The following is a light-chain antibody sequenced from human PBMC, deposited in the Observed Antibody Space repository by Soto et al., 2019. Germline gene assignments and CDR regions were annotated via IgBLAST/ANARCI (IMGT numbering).Light chain of an antibody. J-gene: IGKJ4*01. Sequence: EIVLTQSPATLPLSPGERATLSCRASQSVSSYLAWYQQKPGQAPRLLIYDASNRATGIPARFSGSGSGTDFTLTISSLEPEDFAVYYWQQRSNWPRLTFGGGTQVEIK. CDR2: DAS. CDR3: QQRSNWPRLT. CDR1: QSVSSY. V-gene: IGKV3-11*01.